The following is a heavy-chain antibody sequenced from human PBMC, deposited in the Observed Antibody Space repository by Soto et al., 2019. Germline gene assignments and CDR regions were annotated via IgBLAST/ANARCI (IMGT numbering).Heavy chain of an antibody. CDR2: IYYSGIT. D-gene: IGHD5-12*01. Sequence: PSETLSLTCTVSGGSISSGGYYWSWIRQHPGKGLEWIGYIYYSGITYYNPSLKSRVTISVDTSKNQFSLKLSSVTAADTAVYYCVRHAQWIIRAYWGQGSLVTVSS. CDR3: VRHAQWIIRAY. V-gene: IGHV4-31*03. J-gene: IGHJ4*02. CDR1: GGSISSGGYY.